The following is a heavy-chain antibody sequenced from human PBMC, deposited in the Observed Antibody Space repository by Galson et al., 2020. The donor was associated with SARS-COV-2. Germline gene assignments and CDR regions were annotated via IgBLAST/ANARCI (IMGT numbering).Heavy chain of an antibody. CDR2: IYYSGST. CDR3: ARGSAARHDYI. V-gene: IGHV4-39*07. J-gene: IGHJ3*02. CDR1: GGSISSSPYY. Sequence: SETLSLTCTVSGGSISSSPYYWGWIRQPPGKGLEWIGTIYYSGSTYYNPSLKSRVTISVDTSKNQFSLKLSSVTAADTAVYFCARGSAARHDYIWGQGTMVTVSS. D-gene: IGHD4-17*01.